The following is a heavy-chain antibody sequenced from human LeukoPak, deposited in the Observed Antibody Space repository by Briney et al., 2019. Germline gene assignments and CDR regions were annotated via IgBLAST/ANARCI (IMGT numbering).Heavy chain of an antibody. V-gene: IGHV3-30*02. CDR3: VRDYYYESGGYYSFDY. CDR2: IRYDGSDE. CDR1: GFTFSSFG. D-gene: IGHD3-22*01. Sequence: PGGPLRLSCAASGFTFSSFGMHWVRQGQGKGLDWVAFIRYDGSDEYYADSVKGRFVISRDNPKNTLYLQMNGLRPEDTAIYYCVRDYYYESGGYYSFDYWGQGTLVTVSS. J-gene: IGHJ4*02.